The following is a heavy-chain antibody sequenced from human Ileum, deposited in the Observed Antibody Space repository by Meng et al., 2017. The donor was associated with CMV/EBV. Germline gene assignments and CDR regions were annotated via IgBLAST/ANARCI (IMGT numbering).Heavy chain of an antibody. D-gene: IGHD3-16*01. CDR3: ARGGVGAICDN. V-gene: IGHV3-66*02. J-gene: IGHJ4*02. CDR2: IYPGGST. Sequence: GESLKIACAASGFTFSDYYMSWIRQAPGKGLEWVSVIYPGGSTYFADSVKGRFTISRDNSKNMVYLQMNSLRPEDTAVYYCARGGVGAICDNWGQGTLVTVSS. CDR1: GFTFSDYY.